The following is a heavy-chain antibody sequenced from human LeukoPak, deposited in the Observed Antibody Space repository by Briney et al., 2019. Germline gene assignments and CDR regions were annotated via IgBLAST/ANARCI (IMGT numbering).Heavy chain of an antibody. CDR2: VYTSGRT. D-gene: IGHD3-10*01. CDR3: ARAHYFGSGSYFDY. V-gene: IGHV4-61*02. Sequence: PSETLSLTRTVSRGSISSAGYYWSWIRQPAGKGLEWIGRVYTSGRTNYIPSLKSRVSISVDTSKNRFSLNLNSVTAADTAVYFCARAHYFGSGSYFDYWGQGTLVAVSS. CDR1: RGSISSAGYY. J-gene: IGHJ4*02.